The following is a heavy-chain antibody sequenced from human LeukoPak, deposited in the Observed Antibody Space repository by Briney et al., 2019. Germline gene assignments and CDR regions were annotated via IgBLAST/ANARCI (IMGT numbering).Heavy chain of an antibody. CDR3: AKDFPGVLAGTPWFDP. V-gene: IGHV3-23*01. CDR1: GFTFSSYA. Sequence: PGGSLRLSCAASGFTFSSYAMSWVRQAPGKGLEWVSAISGSGGSTYYADSVKGRFTISRDNSKNTLYLQMNSLRAEDTAVYYCAKDFPGVLAGTPWFDPWGQGTLVTVSS. CDR2: ISGSGGST. D-gene: IGHD6-13*01. J-gene: IGHJ5*02.